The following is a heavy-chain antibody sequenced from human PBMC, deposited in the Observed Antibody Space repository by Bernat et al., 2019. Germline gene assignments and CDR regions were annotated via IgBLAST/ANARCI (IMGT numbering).Heavy chain of an antibody. CDR3: ARGKGSDYKDAFDI. V-gene: IGHV3-33*01. J-gene: IGHJ3*02. CDR1: GFNFKDFG. Sequence: QGQLEESGGGVVQPGKSLRLSCATSGFNFKDFGMHWVRQAPGKGLEWVAVIWNDGKNTFYPDSVRGRFTISRDNSRNTLDLQVNSMRADDTAVYYCARGKGSDYKDAFDIWGKGTEVIVSS. D-gene: IGHD4-4*01. CDR2: IWNDGKNT.